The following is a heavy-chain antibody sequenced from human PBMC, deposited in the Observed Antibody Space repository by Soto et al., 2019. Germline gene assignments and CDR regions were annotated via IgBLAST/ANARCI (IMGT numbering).Heavy chain of an antibody. CDR3: AREAGYTYGYVFDY. J-gene: IGHJ4*02. Sequence: QVQLVQSGAEVKKPGSSMRVSCKASGGTFGNHAISWVRQAPGQGLEWLGGIIPVLGVGDNAQNFQGRVTITAVASTSTAYLELSSLRSEDTALYYCAREAGYTYGYVFDYWGQGTLVTVSS. V-gene: IGHV1-69*01. CDR1: GGTFGNHA. D-gene: IGHD5-18*01. CDR2: IIPVLGVG.